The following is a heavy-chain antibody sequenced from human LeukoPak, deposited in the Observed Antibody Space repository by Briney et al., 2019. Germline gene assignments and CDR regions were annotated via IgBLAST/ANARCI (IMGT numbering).Heavy chain of an antibody. D-gene: IGHD3-16*01. V-gene: IGHV3-49*03. CDR3: TRGMGVY. CDR1: GFPFDDYA. J-gene: IGHJ4*02. CDR2: IRSKAYGGTT. Sequence: GGPVTLSCRASGFPFDDYAMSWLRQAPGKGREGVGFIRSKAYGGTTEYAASVEGRFTISRDDSKSIAYLQMNSLKTEDTAVYYCTRGMGVYWGQGTLVTVSS.